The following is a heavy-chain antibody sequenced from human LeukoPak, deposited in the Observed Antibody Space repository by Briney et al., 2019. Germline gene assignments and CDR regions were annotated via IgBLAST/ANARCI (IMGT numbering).Heavy chain of an antibody. CDR2: IIPIFGTA. Sequence: SVKVSCKASGGTFSSYAISWVRQAPGQGLEWMGGIIPIFGTANYAHKFQGRVTITADESTSTAYMELSSLRSEDTAVYYCARALRNYDILTGYSNPWFDPWGQGTLVTVSS. CDR3: ARALRNYDILTGYSNPWFDP. D-gene: IGHD3-9*01. V-gene: IGHV1-69*13. CDR1: GGTFSSYA. J-gene: IGHJ5*02.